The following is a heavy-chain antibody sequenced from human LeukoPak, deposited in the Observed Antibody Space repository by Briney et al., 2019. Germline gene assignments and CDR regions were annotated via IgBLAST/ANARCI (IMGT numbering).Heavy chain of an antibody. J-gene: IGHJ3*02. CDR3: ARDLIVGATHDAFDI. CDR2: ISYDGSNK. V-gene: IGHV3-30*03. D-gene: IGHD1-26*01. Sequence: PGGSLRLSCAASGFTFSSYGMHWARQAPGKGLEWVAVISYDGSNKYYADSVKGRFTISRDNSKNTLYLQMNSLRAEDTAVYYCARDLIVGATHDAFDIWGQGTMVTVSS. CDR1: GFTFSSYG.